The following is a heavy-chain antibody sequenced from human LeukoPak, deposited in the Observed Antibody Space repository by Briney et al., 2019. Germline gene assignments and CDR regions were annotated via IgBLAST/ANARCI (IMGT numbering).Heavy chain of an antibody. V-gene: IGHV4-39*01. Sequence: TSETLSLTCTVSGGSISSSSYYWGWIRQPPGKGLEWIGSIYYSGSTYYNPSLKSRVTISVDTSKNQFSLKLSSVTAADTAVYYCARTFNYGMDVWGQGTTVTVSS. CDR2: IYYSGST. CDR3: ARTFNYGMDV. J-gene: IGHJ6*02. CDR1: GGSISSSSYY.